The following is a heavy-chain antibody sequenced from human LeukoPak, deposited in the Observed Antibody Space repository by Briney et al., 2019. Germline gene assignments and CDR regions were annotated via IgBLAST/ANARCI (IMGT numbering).Heavy chain of an antibody. Sequence: GASVKVSCKASGGTFSSYAISWVRQAPGQGLEWMGGIIPIFGTANYAQKFQGRVTITADESTSTAYMELSSLRSEDTAVYYCAVDCSSTSCSRYMDVWGKGTTVTISS. CDR3: AVDCSSTSCSRYMDV. D-gene: IGHD2-2*01. V-gene: IGHV1-69*13. CDR1: GGTFSSYA. CDR2: IIPIFGTA. J-gene: IGHJ6*03.